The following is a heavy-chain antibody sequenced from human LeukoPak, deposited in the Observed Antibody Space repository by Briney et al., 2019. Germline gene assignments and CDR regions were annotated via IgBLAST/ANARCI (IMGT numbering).Heavy chain of an antibody. V-gene: IGHV4-34*01. CDR1: GGSFSGYY. CDR3: ARGLYGSGTEIDY. J-gene: IGHJ4*02. CDR2: INHSGST. Sequence: SETLSLTCAVYGGSFSGYYWSWIRQPPGKGLEWIGEINHSGSTNYNPSLKSRVTISVDTSKNQFSLKLSSVTAADTAVYYCARGLYGSGTEIDYWGQGTLVTVSS. D-gene: IGHD3-10*01.